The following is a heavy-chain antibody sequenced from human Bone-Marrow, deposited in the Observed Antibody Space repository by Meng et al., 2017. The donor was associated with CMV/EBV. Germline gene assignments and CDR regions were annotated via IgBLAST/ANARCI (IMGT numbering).Heavy chain of an antibody. CDR2: IRSKANSYAT. D-gene: IGHD6-13*01. CDR3: TSVKGRGAS. V-gene: IGHV3-73*01. CDR1: GFTFSGSA. J-gene: IGHJ5*02. Sequence: GESLKISCAASGFTFSGSAMHWVRQASGKGLEWVGRIRSKANSYATAYAASVKGRFTISRDDSKNTAYLQMNSLKTEDTAVYYCTSVKGRGASWGQGTLVTVSS.